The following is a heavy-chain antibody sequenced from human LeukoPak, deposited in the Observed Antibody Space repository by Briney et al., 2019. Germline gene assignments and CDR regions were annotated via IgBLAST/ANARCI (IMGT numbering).Heavy chain of an antibody. J-gene: IGHJ4*02. CDR3: ARAKGTVVVDY. CDR1: GGSISSYY. V-gene: IGHV4-59*08. Sequence: SETLSLTCTVSGGSISSYYWSWIWQPPGKGLEWIGYIYYSGSTNYNPSLKSRVTISVDTSKNQFSLKLSSVTAADTAVYYCARAKGTVVVDYWGQGTLVTVSS. CDR2: IYYSGST. D-gene: IGHD4-23*01.